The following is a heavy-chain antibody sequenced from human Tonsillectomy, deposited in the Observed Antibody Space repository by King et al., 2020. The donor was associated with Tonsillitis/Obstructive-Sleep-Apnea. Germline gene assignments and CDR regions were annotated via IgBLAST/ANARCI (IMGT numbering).Heavy chain of an antibody. CDR3: VREHWGDRTYDY. CDR1: GFTLSSYW. D-gene: IGHD7-27*01. V-gene: IGHV3-74*01. J-gene: IGHJ4*02. CDR2: INSDGSST. Sequence: VQLVESGGGLVQPGGSLRLSCAASGFTLSSYWMHWVRQAPGKGLVWVSRINSDGSSTSYADSVKGRFTISRDNAKKTVYLQMNSLRVEDTAVYYCVREHWGDRTYDYWGQGILVTVSS.